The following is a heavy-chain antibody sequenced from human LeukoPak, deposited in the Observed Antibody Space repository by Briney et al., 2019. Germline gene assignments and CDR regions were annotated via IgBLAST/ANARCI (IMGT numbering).Heavy chain of an antibody. Sequence: SETVSLTYSVSGGPHNWRIYHWRGLRHPPGQGLEWIASIFYTGSAYYNPSLKSRVAVSVDTSKNQFSLKLSSVTAADTAVYYCARRPNYYMDVWGTGTTVTVSS. V-gene: IGHV4-39*01. CDR2: IFYTGSA. J-gene: IGHJ6*03. CDR1: GGPHNWRIYH. CDR3: ARRPNYYMDV.